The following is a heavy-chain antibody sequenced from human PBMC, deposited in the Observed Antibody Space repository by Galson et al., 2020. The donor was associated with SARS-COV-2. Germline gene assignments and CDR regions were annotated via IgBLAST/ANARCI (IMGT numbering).Heavy chain of an antibody. V-gene: IGHV3-7*03. CDR2: IKEDGSEE. Sequence: GGSLSLSCTASGFTFSSYWMSWVRQAPRKGLEWVASIKEDGSEEEYVDSVKGRFNISRDNAENSLNLQMNSLGAEDTAVYYCARDPSIEVWGWFDPWGQGTLVTVSS. J-gene: IGHJ5*02. D-gene: IGHD2-15*01. CDR1: GFTFSSYW. CDR3: ARDPSIEVWGWFDP.